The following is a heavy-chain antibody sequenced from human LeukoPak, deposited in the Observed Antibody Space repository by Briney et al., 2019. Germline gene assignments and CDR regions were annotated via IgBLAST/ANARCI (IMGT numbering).Heavy chain of an antibody. CDR1: GFTVSSNS. J-gene: IGHJ6*03. Sequence: GGSLRLSCTVSGFTVSSNSMSWVRQAPGKGLEWVSFIYSGGNTHYSDSVKGRFTISRDNSKNTLYLQMNSLRAEDTAVYYCAKDGGSDSSSWYGYYYYMDVWGKGTTVTVSS. CDR3: AKDGGSDSSSWYGYYYYMDV. D-gene: IGHD6-13*01. V-gene: IGHV3-53*05. CDR2: IYSGGNT.